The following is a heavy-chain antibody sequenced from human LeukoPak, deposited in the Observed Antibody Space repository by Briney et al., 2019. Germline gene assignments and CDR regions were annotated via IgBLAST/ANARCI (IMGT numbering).Heavy chain of an antibody. D-gene: IGHD2-2*01. Sequence: PSETLSLTCTVSGGSITSSNYFWGWIRQSPGKGLEWIGSIYYSGSTYYNPSLKSRVTISVETSKIQCSLKLSSVTAADSAVYYCARDSCSSTSCRRKFDNWGQGTLVTVSS. CDR2: IYYSGST. J-gene: IGHJ4*02. CDR3: ARDSCSSTSCRRKFDN. V-gene: IGHV4-39*07. CDR1: GGSITSSNYF.